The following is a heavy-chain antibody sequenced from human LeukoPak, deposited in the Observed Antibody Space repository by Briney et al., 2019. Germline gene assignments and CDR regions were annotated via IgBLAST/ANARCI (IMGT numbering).Heavy chain of an antibody. CDR1: GFTVSSNY. CDR2: IYSGGST. CDR3: ASRYCSGGSCYLVHYYYGMDV. D-gene: IGHD2-15*01. Sequence: GGFLRLSCASSGFTVSSNYMSWVRQAPGKGLEWVSVIYSGGSTYYADSVKGRFTISRDNSKNTLYLQMNSLRAEDTAVYYCASRYCSGGSCYLVHYYYGMDVWGQGTTVTVSS. V-gene: IGHV3-53*01. J-gene: IGHJ6*02.